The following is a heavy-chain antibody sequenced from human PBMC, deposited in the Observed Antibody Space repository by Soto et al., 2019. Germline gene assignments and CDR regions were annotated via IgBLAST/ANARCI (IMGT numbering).Heavy chain of an antibody. J-gene: IGHJ4*02. D-gene: IGHD2-15*01. CDR2: IIPIFGTA. Sequence: ASVKVSCKASGGTFSSYAISWVRQAPGQGLEWMGGIIPIFGTANYAQKFQGRVTITADESTSTAYMELSSLRSEDTAVYYCARDKPRGYCSGGSCYANFDYWGQGTLVTVSS. CDR1: GGTFSSYA. V-gene: IGHV1-69*13. CDR3: ARDKPRGYCSGGSCYANFDY.